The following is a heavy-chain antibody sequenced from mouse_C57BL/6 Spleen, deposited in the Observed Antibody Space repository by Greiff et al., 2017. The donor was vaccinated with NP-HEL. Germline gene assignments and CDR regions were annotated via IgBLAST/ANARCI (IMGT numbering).Heavy chain of an antibody. Sequence: VQLQQSGAELVKPGASVKLSCTASGFNIKDYYMHWVKQRTEQGLEWIGRIDPEDGETEYVPKFQGKATITADTSSNTAYLQLSSLTSEDSAVYYCARYDPSDYWGQGTTLTVSS. CDR1: GFNIKDYY. CDR2: IDPEDGET. CDR3: ARYDPSDY. J-gene: IGHJ2*01. V-gene: IGHV14-2*01. D-gene: IGHD2-3*01.